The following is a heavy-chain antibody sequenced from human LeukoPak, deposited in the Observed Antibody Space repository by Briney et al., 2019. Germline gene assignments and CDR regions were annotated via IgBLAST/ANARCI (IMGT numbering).Heavy chain of an antibody. CDR1: GFTFSTYW. CDR2: IKQDGSEK. Sequence: GGSLRLSCAASGFTFSTYWMSWVRQAPGKGLEGVANIKQDGSEKYYVDSVKGRFTISRDNAKNLLYLQMNSLRAEDTAVYYCARDQGYCSSTSCYRGSYYWGQGTLVTVSS. D-gene: IGHD2-2*02. J-gene: IGHJ4*02. V-gene: IGHV3-7*01. CDR3: ARDQGYCSSTSCYRGSYY.